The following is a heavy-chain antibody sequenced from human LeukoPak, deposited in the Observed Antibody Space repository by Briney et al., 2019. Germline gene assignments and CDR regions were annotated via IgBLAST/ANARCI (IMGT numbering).Heavy chain of an antibody. Sequence: ASVKVSCKASGYTFTGYYMHWVRQAPGQGLEWMGWINPNSGGTNYAQKFQGRVTMTRDTSISTAYMELSRLRSDDTAVYYCARGYCSGGSCYYYFDCWGQGTLVTVSS. J-gene: IGHJ4*02. CDR1: GYTFTGYY. V-gene: IGHV1-2*02. CDR2: INPNSGGT. CDR3: ARGYCSGGSCYYYFDC. D-gene: IGHD2-15*01.